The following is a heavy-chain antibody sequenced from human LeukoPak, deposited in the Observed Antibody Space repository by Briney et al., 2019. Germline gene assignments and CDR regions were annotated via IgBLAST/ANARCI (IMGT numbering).Heavy chain of an antibody. V-gene: IGHV1-24*01. CDR2: FDPEDGET. CDR1: EDTFTNYY. CDR3: ATRRVGDYDSTANHY. Sequence: ASVKVSCKASEDTFTNYYMHWVRQAPGKGLEWMGGFDPEDGETIYAQKFQGRVTMTEDTSTDTAYMELSSLRSEDTAVYYCATRRVGDYDSTANHYWGQGTLVTVSS. J-gene: IGHJ4*02. D-gene: IGHD4-17*01.